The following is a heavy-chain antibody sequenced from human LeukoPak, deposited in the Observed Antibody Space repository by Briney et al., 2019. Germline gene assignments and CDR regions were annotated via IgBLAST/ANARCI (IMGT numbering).Heavy chain of an antibody. CDR1: GFSFDSHI. D-gene: IGHD1-26*01. CDR2: IWDDGSRR. V-gene: IGHV3-33*06. CDR3: AKDKWEERGNYYHYFDY. J-gene: IGHJ4*02. Sequence: PGGSLRLSCAASGFSFDSHIMHWVRQAPGKGLEWVAGIWDDGSRRHYGDSVEGRFSVSRDNSRNTLDLQMNSLTADDTAIYYCAKDKWEERGNYYHYFDYWGQGILVIVSS.